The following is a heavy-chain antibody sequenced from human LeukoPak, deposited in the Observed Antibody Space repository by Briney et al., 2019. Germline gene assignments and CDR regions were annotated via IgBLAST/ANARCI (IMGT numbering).Heavy chain of an antibody. Sequence: GGSLRLSCAASGFTFSSYGMHWVRQAPGKALEWVAVISYDGSNKYYADSVKGRFTISRDNSKNTLYLQMNSLRAEDTAVYYCARCSLAFFDYWGQGTLVTVSS. CDR2: ISYDGSNK. J-gene: IGHJ4*02. CDR3: ARCSLAFFDY. CDR1: GFTFSSYG. V-gene: IGHV3-30*03. D-gene: IGHD3-10*02.